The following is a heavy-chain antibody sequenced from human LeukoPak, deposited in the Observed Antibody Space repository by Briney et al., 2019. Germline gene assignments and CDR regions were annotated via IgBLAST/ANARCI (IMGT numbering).Heavy chain of an antibody. CDR1: GGSISSGGYS. J-gene: IGHJ5*02. D-gene: IGHD3-22*01. CDR3: ARRITMIVVVIRRYNWFDP. V-gene: IGHV4-30-2*01. Sequence: SETLSLTCAVSGGSISSGGYSWSWIRQPPGKGLEWIGYIYHSGSTYYNPSLKSRVTISVDTSKNQFSLKLSSVTAADTAVYYCARRITMIVVVIRRYNWFDPWGQGTLVTVSS. CDR2: IYHSGST.